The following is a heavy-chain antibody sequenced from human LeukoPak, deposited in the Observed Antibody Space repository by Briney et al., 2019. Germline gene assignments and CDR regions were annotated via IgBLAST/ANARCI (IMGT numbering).Heavy chain of an antibody. V-gene: IGHV1-3*01. CDR2: INAGNGNT. Sequence: ASVKVSCKASGYTFTSYAIHWVRQAPGQRLEWMGWINAGNGNTKYSQKFQGRVTITRDTSASTAYMEQSSLRSEDTAVYYCARGPSIAAAGTRRPWFDPWGQGTLVTVSS. J-gene: IGHJ5*02. CDR3: ARGPSIAAAGTRRPWFDP. D-gene: IGHD6-13*01. CDR1: GYTFTSYA.